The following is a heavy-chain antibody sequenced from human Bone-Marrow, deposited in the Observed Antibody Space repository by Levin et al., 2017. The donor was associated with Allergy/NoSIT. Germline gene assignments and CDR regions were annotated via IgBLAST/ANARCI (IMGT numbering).Heavy chain of an antibody. CDR3: ARGGTGSFDY. D-gene: IGHD3/OR15-3a*01. V-gene: IGHV3-74*01. Sequence: SLLLSFSSSVFPFFPSWLHWVRQAPGKGLVWVSRINNDGSSTTYANSVEGRFTVSRANAKNTLHLQMNGLRGGDTALYYCARGGTGSFDYWGQGTLVTVSS. CDR2: INNDGSST. J-gene: IGHJ4*02. CDR1: VFPFFPSW.